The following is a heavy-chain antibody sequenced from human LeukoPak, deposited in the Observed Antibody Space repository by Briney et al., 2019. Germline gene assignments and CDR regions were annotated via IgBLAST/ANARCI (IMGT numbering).Heavy chain of an antibody. D-gene: IGHD3-10*01. CDR1: GFTFSSYA. Sequence: PGGSLRLSCAASGFTFSSYAMSWVRQAPGKGLEWVSGISGSGDRTHDADSVKGRFTISRDNSKNTVYLQMNSLRAEDTAVYHWASAYYYGSGTFNRPPLNWGQGTLVPVSS. CDR2: ISGSGDRT. CDR3: ASAYYYGSGTFNRPPLN. V-gene: IGHV3-23*01. J-gene: IGHJ4*02.